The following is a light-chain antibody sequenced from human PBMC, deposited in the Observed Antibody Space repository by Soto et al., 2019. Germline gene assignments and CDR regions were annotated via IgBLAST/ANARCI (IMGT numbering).Light chain of an antibody. J-gene: IGLJ2*01. Sequence: QSALTQPASVSGSPGQSITISCTGTSSDVGSYNLVSWYQQHPGKAPKLMIYEGSKRPSGVSNRFSGSKSGNTASLTISGLQAEDEADYYCCSYAGSSNLVFGGGTKLTGL. CDR2: EGS. CDR3: CSYAGSSNLV. CDR1: SSDVGSYNL. V-gene: IGLV2-23*01.